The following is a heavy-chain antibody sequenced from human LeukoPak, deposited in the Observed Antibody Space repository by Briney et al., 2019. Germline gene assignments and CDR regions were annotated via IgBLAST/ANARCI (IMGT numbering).Heavy chain of an antibody. D-gene: IGHD4-17*01. J-gene: IGHJ3*02. CDR3: ARGPDYYGDYISWFPDAFHI. CDR1: GASFSGYF. CDR2: IKYCETT. Sequence: PSEPVSLTCAVSGASFSGYFGKWIRQSPEKGVEGFGEIKYCETTNYNPSLTSRVTMSIDKATNQFHLKVTSLTAADTAVYYCARGPDYYGDYISWFPDAFHIWGQGTLVSVSP. V-gene: IGHV4-34*01.